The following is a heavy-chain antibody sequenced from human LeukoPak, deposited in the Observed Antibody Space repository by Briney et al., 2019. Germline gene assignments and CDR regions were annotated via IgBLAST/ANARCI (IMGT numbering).Heavy chain of an antibody. CDR2: INHSGST. V-gene: IGHV4-34*01. CDR3: ARLIWFGSTFDI. J-gene: IGHJ3*02. Sequence: TSETLSLTCAVYGGSFSGYYWSWIRQPPGKGLEWIGEINHSGSTNYNPSLKSRVTISVDTSKNQFSLKLSSVTAADTAVYYCARLIWFGSTFDIWGQGTMVTVSS. D-gene: IGHD3-10*01. CDR1: GGSFSGYY.